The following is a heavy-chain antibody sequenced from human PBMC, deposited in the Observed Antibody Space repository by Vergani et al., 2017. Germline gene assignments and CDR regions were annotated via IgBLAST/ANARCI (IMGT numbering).Heavy chain of an antibody. CDR3: ARAIEEIVGAIRSYYYYYGMDV. D-gene: IGHD1-26*01. Sequence: VQLVESGGGLVKPGGSLRLSCAASGFTFSSYEMNWVRQAPGKGLEWVSYISSSGSTIYYADSVKGRFTISRDNAKNSLYLQMNSLRAEDTAVYYCARAIEEIVGAIRSYYYYYGMDVWGQGTTVTVSS. J-gene: IGHJ6*02. CDR2: ISSSGSTI. V-gene: IGHV3-48*03. CDR1: GFTFSSYE.